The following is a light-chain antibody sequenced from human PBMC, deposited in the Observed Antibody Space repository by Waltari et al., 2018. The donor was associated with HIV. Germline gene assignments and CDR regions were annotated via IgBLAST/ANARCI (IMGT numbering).Light chain of an antibody. Sequence: DIQMTQSLSTVSASVGDKIIITCRASQSISNWLAWFQQKPGKDPKLLIYKASNLESGVPSRFSGSGSGTEFTLTINSLQPDDFATYFCQQYSSDPLTFGRGTRVEVK. J-gene: IGKJ4*01. CDR2: KAS. V-gene: IGKV1-5*03. CDR3: QQYSSDPLT. CDR1: QSISNW.